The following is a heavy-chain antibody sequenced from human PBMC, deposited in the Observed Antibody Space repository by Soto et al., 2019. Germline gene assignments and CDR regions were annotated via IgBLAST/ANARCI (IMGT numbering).Heavy chain of an antibody. J-gene: IGHJ6*03. Sequence: LSLTCAASGFTFSDYYMSWIRQAPGKGLEWVSYISSSGSTIYYADSVKGRFTISRDNAKNSLYLQMNSLRAEDTAVYYCASPGGGDYYMDVWGKGTTVTVSS. CDR3: ASPGGGDYYMDV. CDR1: GFTFSDYY. CDR2: ISSSGSTI. D-gene: IGHD3-10*01. V-gene: IGHV3-11*01.